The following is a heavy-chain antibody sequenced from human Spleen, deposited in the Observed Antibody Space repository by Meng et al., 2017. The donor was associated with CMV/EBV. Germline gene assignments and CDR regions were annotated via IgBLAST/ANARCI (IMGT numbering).Heavy chain of an antibody. CDR3: VKQYVDI. CDR2: ISYDGNNK. Sequence: GESLKISCAASGFNFRTYDMDWVRQPPGKGLEWVAFISYDGNNKYHSDSLKGRFTISRDNSENTLYLQMNSLRAEDTAVYYCVKQYVDIWGQGTMVTVSS. D-gene: IGHD2-2*01. V-gene: IGHV3-30*18. CDR1: GFNFRTYD. J-gene: IGHJ3*02.